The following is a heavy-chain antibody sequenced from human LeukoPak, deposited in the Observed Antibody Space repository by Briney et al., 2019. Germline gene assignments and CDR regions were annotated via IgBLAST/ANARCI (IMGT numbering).Heavy chain of an antibody. Sequence: GGSLRLSCAASGFTFSSYAMSWVRQASGKGLEWVSAISGSGGSTYYADSVKGRFTISRDNSKNTLYLQMNSLRAEDTAVYYCAKGPAPRLGEFSYHALVDYWGQGTLVTVSS. V-gene: IGHV3-23*01. J-gene: IGHJ4*02. CDR3: AKGPAPRLGEFSYHALVDY. CDR2: ISGSGGST. CDR1: GFTFSSYA. D-gene: IGHD3-16*02.